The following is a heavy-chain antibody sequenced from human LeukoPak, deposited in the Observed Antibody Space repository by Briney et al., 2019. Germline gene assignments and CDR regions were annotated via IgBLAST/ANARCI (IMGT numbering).Heavy chain of an antibody. Sequence: PGRSLRLSCAASGFTFSSYAMHWVRQAPGKGLEWAAVISYDGSNKYYADSVKGRFTISRDNSKNTLYLQMNSLRAEDTAVYYCARDVKSILLIVVVVAATYYFDNWGQGTLVTVSS. D-gene: IGHD2-15*01. CDR2: ISYDGSNK. V-gene: IGHV3-30-3*01. J-gene: IGHJ4*02. CDR3: ARDVKSILLIVVVVAATYYFDN. CDR1: GFTFSSYA.